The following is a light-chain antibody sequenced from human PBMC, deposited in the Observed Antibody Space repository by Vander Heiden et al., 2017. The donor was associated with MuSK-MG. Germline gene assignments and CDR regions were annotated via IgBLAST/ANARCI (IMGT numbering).Light chain of an antibody. CDR2: SDD. V-gene: IGLV1-47*02. Sequence: QSVLTQPPSASGAPGQRVTLSFSGSRSSIGSNYVYWYQQLPGTETKCLIVSDDQRPSGVPDRFSGYKAGTYASPETSGLRSEDEADDFWADSDDGLNAYVFGTGTKVTVL. CDR3: ADSDDGLNAYV. CDR1: RSSIGSNY. J-gene: IGLJ1*01.